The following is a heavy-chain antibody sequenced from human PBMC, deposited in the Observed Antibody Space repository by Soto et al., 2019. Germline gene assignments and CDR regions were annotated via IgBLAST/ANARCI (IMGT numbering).Heavy chain of an antibody. D-gene: IGHD3-10*01. CDR3: ARGPYYYGSGSQLDY. CDR2: INPSGGST. Sequence: QVQLVQSGAEVKKPGASVKVSCMASGYTFTSYYMHWVRQAPGQGLEWMGIINPSGGSTSYAQKFQGRVTMTRDTSTSTVYMELSSLRSEDTAVYYCARGPYYYGSGSQLDYWGQGTLVTVSS. J-gene: IGHJ4*02. V-gene: IGHV1-46*01. CDR1: GYTFTSYY.